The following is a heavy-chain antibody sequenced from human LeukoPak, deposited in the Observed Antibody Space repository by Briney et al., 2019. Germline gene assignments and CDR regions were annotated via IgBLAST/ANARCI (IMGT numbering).Heavy chain of an antibody. CDR2: IYYSGNT. D-gene: IGHD6-19*01. Sequence: SETLSLTCAVSGVSISPYYWSWIRQPPGKGLEWIGYIYYSGNTNYNPSLKSRVTLSVDTSKNQFSLKLNSVTAADTAVYYCARGGGSGWQSDYWGQGTLVTVSS. CDR1: GVSISPYY. CDR3: ARGGGSGWQSDY. V-gene: IGHV4-59*01. J-gene: IGHJ4*02.